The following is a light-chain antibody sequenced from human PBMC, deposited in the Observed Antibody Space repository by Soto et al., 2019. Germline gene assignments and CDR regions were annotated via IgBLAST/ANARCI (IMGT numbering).Light chain of an antibody. V-gene: IGKV3-20*01. Sequence: DIVLTHSPATLSLSPWERATLSSSASQSVSSSYLAWYQQKPGQAPRLLIYGASSRATGIPDRFSGSGSGTDFTLTISRLEPEDFAVYYCQQYGSSPRTFGQGTKVDIK. CDR3: QQYGSSPRT. J-gene: IGKJ1*01. CDR2: GAS. CDR1: QSVSSSY.